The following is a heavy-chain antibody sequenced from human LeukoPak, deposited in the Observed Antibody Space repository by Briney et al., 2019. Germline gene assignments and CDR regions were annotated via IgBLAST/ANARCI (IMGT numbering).Heavy chain of an antibody. V-gene: IGHV1-24*01. Sequence: GASVKVSCKASGYTFTGHYMHWVRQAPGKGLEWMGGFDPEDGETIYAQKFQGRVTVTEDTSTDTAYMELNSLRSEDTAVYYCATEGSDYWGQGTLVTVSS. CDR1: GYTFTGHY. CDR3: ATEGSDY. CDR2: FDPEDGET. J-gene: IGHJ4*02.